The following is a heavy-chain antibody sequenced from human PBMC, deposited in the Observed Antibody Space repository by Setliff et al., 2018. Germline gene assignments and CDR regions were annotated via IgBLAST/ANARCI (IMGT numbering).Heavy chain of an antibody. V-gene: IGHV4-31*03. Sequence: PLETLSLTCTVSGGSINSGGYYWSWIRQHPGKGLEWIGYIYYSGSTYYNPSLKSRVTISVDTSKNQFSLKLSSVTAADTAVYYCARDRLLVGARYAMDVWGKGTTVTSP. CDR3: ARDRLLVGARYAMDV. J-gene: IGHJ6*03. CDR1: GGSINSGGYY. D-gene: IGHD1-26*01. CDR2: IYYSGST.